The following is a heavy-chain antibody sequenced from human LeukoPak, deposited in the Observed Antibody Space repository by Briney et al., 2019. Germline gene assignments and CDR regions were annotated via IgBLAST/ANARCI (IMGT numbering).Heavy chain of an antibody. CDR2: ISAYNGNT. J-gene: IGHJ6*02. Sequence: GASVKVSCKASGYTFTSYYMHWVRQAPGQGLEWMGWISAYNGNTNYAQKLQGRVTMTTDTSTSTAYMELRSLRSDDTAVYYCARDLEWELLDYYYYGMDVWGQGTTVTVSS. CDR3: ARDLEWELLDYYYYGMDV. V-gene: IGHV1-18*04. CDR1: GYTFTSYY. D-gene: IGHD1-26*01.